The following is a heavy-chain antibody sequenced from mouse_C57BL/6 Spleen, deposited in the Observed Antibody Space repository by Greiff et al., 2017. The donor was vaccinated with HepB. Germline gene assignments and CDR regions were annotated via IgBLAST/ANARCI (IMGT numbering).Heavy chain of an antibody. CDR1: GYAFSSSW. D-gene: IGHD1-1*01. J-gene: IGHJ2*01. Sequence: LVESGPELVKPGASVKISCKASGYAFSSSWMNWVKQRPGKGLEWIGRIYPGDGDTNYNGKFKGKATLTADKSSSTAYMQLSSLTSEDSAVYFCARNYGSSYNFDYWGQGTTLTVSS. V-gene: IGHV1-82*01. CDR3: ARNYGSSYNFDY. CDR2: IYPGDGDT.